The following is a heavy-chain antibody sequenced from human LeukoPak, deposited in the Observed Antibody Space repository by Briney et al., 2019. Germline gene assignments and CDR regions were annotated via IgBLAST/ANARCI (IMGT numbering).Heavy chain of an antibody. Sequence: GGSLRLSCAASGFTFSVYAMSWVRQAPGKGLEWVSAITADSKITYYVASVRGRFTISRDNSKNTLYLQMNSLTAGDTAVYYCARAPSSAAYYYGMDVWGQGTTVTVSS. CDR1: GFTFSVYA. CDR2: ITADSKIT. V-gene: IGHV3-23*01. CDR3: ARAPSSAAYYYGMDV. D-gene: IGHD2-2*01. J-gene: IGHJ6*02.